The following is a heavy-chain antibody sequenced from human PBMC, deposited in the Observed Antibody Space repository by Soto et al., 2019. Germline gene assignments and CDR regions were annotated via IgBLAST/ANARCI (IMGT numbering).Heavy chain of an antibody. CDR2: INPNSGGT. CDR1: GYTFTGYY. V-gene: IGHV1-2*04. D-gene: IGHD6-19*01. CDR3: AREPWSSGWPDAFDI. J-gene: IGHJ3*02. Sequence: ASVKVSCKASGYTFTGYYMHWVRQAPGQGLEWMGWINPNSGGTNYAQKFQGWVTMTRDTSISTAYMELSRLRSDDTAVYYCAREPWSSGWPDAFDIWGQGTMVTVSS.